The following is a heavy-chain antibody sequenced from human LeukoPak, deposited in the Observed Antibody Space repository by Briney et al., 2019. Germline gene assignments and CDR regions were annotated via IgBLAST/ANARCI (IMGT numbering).Heavy chain of an antibody. D-gene: IGHD3-16*02. Sequence: GVSLRLSCAASGFTFSVSAVTWVRQAPGKGVEWVSLMTASGAGTYYAESMTGRFTICKDNSKNTMSLQMNSLRVEDTAMYFCAKDIKLSTWGLGTMVTVSS. CDR2: MTASGAGT. J-gene: IGHJ3*01. CDR1: GFTFSVSA. CDR3: AKDIKLST. V-gene: IGHV3-23*01.